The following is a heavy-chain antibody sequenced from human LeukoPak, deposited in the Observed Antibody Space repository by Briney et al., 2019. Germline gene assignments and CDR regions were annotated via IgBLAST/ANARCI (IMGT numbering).Heavy chain of an antibody. J-gene: IGHJ4*02. CDR3: ATSKLEWLFNFYY. V-gene: IGHV3-7*03. Sequence: PGGSLRLSCAASGFTFSCYWMSWVRQAPGKGLEWVANIRQDGNEKYYVDSVKGRFIISRDNAKNSLYLQINSLRAEDTAVYFCATSKLEWLFNFYYWGQGTLVTVSS. CDR1: GFTFSCYW. D-gene: IGHD3-3*01. CDR2: IRQDGNEK.